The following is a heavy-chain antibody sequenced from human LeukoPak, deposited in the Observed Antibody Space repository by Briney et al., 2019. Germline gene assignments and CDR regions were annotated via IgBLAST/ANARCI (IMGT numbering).Heavy chain of an antibody. CDR3: ASFAANDAAFDI. V-gene: IGHV3-53*01. D-gene: IGHD1-1*01. CDR2: VYSGGST. CDR1: GFTFSSYA. J-gene: IGHJ3*02. Sequence: GGSLRLSCAASGFTFSSYAMSWVRQAPGKGLEWVSVVYSGGSTYYADSVKGRFTISRDNSKNTLYLQMNSLRAEDTAVYYCASFAANDAAFDIWGQGTMVTVSS.